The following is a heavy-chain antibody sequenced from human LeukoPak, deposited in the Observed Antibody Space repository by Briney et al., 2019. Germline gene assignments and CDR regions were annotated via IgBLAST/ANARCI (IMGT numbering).Heavy chain of an antibody. Sequence: GGSLRLSCTAFGFTFSTYSMNWVRQAPGKGLEWVSFISGSTSTIYYADSVKGRFTISRDNAKNSLYLQMNSLRDEDTAVYFCARDSYGDYYFDYWGQGSLVTVSS. CDR2: ISGSTSTI. CDR3: ARDSYGDYYFDY. D-gene: IGHD4-17*01. J-gene: IGHJ4*02. CDR1: GFTFSTYS. V-gene: IGHV3-48*02.